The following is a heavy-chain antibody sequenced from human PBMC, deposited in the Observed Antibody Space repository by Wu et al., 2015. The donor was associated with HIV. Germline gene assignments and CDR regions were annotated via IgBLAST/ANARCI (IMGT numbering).Heavy chain of an antibody. CDR3: ATGDEGGGYSEF. Sequence: VQLVQSGAEVKKPGTSVTISRRVSGYIFTDFYLHWVQQAPGKGLEWMGLVDPEDGETTYAEKFQGRVAITADTSTNTAYMQLSSLEFDDTAIYYCATGDEGGGYSEFWGQGTLVTVSS. J-gene: IGHJ4*02. CDR2: VDPEDGET. CDR1: GYIFTDFY. V-gene: IGHV1-69-2*01. D-gene: IGHD2-21*01.